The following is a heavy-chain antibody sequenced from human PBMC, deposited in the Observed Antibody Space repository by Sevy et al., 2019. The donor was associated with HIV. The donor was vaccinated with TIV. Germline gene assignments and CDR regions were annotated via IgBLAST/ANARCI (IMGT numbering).Heavy chain of an antibody. CDR1: GGTFSTYA. D-gene: IGHD6-19*01. V-gene: IGHV1-69*13. Sequence: ASVKVSCKASGGTFSTYAISWVRQAPGQGLEWMGEVIPMYGTPDYAQKFQDRVTITADESTKTAYMDLSGLRSEDTAVYYCARVDRITVGGNTWKWLDPWGQGTLVTVSS. CDR2: VIPMYGTP. CDR3: ARVDRITVGGNTWKWLDP. J-gene: IGHJ5*02.